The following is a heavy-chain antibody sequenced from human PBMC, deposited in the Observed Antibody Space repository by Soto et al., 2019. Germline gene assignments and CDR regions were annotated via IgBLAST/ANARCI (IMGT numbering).Heavy chain of an antibody. CDR3: VRADWGYYFDY. D-gene: IGHD7-27*01. J-gene: IGHJ4*02. CDR2: IWYDGSNK. CDR1: GFTFSSYG. V-gene: IGHV3-33*01. Sequence: QVQLVESGGGVVQPGRSLRLSCAASGFTFSSYGMHWVRQAPGKGLEWVAVIWYDGSNKYYADSVKGRFTISRDNSKNTLYLQMNSLRAEDTAVYYCVRADWGYYFDYWGQGTLVTVSS.